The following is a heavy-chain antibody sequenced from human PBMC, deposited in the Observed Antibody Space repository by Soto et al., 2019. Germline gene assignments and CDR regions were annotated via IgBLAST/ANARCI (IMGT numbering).Heavy chain of an antibody. CDR2: INHSGST. D-gene: IGHD4-17*01. CDR1: GGSFSGYY. V-gene: IGHV4-34*01. Sequence: QVQLQQWGAGLLKPSETLSLTCAVYGGSFSGYYWSWIRQPPGKGLEWIGEINHSGSTNYNPSLKSRVTIPVDTSKNQFSLKLSSVTAADTAVYYCARGPYGDYRGRGFDWFDPWGQGTLVTVSS. J-gene: IGHJ5*02. CDR3: ARGPYGDYRGRGFDWFDP.